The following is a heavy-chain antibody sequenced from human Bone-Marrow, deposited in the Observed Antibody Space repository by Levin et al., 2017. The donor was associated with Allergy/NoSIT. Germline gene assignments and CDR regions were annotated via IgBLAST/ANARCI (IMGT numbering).Heavy chain of an antibody. Sequence: ASVKVSCKASGYTFTSYDINWVRQATGQGLEWMGWMNPNSGNTGYAQKFQGRVTMTRNTSISTAYMELSSLRSEDTAVYYCARINLRTSAYFGVVTDNWFDPWGQGTLVTVSS. CDR3: ARINLRTSAYFGVVTDNWFDP. D-gene: IGHD3-3*01. CDR1: GYTFTSYD. J-gene: IGHJ5*02. V-gene: IGHV1-8*01. CDR2: MNPNSGNT.